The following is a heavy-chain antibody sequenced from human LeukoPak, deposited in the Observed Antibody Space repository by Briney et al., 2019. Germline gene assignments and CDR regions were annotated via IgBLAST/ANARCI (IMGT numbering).Heavy chain of an antibody. V-gene: IGHV3-23*01. CDR2: ISGSGGST. CDR1: GFTVSSYG. Sequence: LRLSCAASGFTVSSYGMHWARQAPGKGLDWVSAISGSGGSTYYAASVKGRFTISRDNSKNTLYLQMNSLRAEDTAVYYCAKYSSGWYAFYCFDYWGQGTLVTVSS. CDR3: AKYSSGWYAFYCFDY. J-gene: IGHJ4*02. D-gene: IGHD6-19*01.